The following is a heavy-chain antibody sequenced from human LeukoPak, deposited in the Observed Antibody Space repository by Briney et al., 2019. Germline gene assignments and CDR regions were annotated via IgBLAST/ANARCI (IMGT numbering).Heavy chain of an antibody. Sequence: PGGSLRLSCAASGFTFSNAWMNWVRQAPGKGLEWVGRIKSKTDGGTTDYAAPVKGRFTISRDDSKNTLYLQMNSLKTEDTAVYYSTTDEAEYYDFWSGYYTSYYGMDVWGQGTTVTVS. CDR3: TTDEAEYYDFWSGYYTSYYGMDV. V-gene: IGHV3-15*07. CDR1: GFTFSNAW. CDR2: IKSKTDGGTT. D-gene: IGHD3-3*01. J-gene: IGHJ6*02.